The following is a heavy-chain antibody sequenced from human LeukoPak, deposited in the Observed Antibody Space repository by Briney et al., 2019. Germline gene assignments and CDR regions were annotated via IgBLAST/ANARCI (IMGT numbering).Heavy chain of an antibody. D-gene: IGHD3-10*01. CDR1: GYSFDKYW. CDR2: IYPADSDT. CDR3: ARHTSALSHDF. Sequence: GESLKISCQGSGYSFDKYWIAWVRQMPEKGLELMGVIYPADSDTKYSPSLQGQVTISADKSINTAYMQWSSLKASDTAIYYCARHTSALSHDFWGQGTLVTVSS. V-gene: IGHV5-51*01. J-gene: IGHJ4*02.